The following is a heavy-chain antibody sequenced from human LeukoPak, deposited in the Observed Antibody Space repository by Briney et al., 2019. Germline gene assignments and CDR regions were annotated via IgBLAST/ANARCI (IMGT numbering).Heavy chain of an antibody. CDR1: WFTLSSYN. CDR3: ARGYGDYQYYFDY. J-gene: IGHJ4*02. D-gene: IGHD4-17*01. CDR2: ISSSSSYI. Sequence: SGGALRLSSGASWFTLSSYNLNLGRPAPGEGGGWGSSISSSSSYIYYADSVKGRFTISRDNAKNSLYLQMNSLRAEDTAVYYCARGYGDYQYYFDYWGQGTLVTVSS. V-gene: IGHV3-21*01.